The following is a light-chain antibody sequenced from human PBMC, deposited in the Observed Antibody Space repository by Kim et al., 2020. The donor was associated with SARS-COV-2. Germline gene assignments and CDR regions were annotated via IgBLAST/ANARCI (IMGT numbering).Light chain of an antibody. V-gene: IGKV1-39*01. Sequence: DIQMTQSPSYLSASVGDRVTITCRTSQSISTYLNWYQHKPGKAPKLLIYAASTLESGVPSRFSGSGSETDFTLTIDSLQPDDFATYYCQQCYTTPAFGRGTKLEI. CDR3: QQCYTTPA. CDR2: AAS. CDR1: QSISTY. J-gene: IGKJ2*01.